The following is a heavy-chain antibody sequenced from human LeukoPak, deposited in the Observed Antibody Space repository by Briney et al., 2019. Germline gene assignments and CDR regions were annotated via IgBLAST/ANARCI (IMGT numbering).Heavy chain of an antibody. J-gene: IGHJ4*02. CDR1: GFTLSRYW. CDR3: SRECFAAWWD. V-gene: IGHV3-7*01. D-gene: IGHD2-15*01. Sequence: GGSLRLSCAAPGFTLSRYWMSWVRQAPGKGLEWVANIKQDGSEKDYVDSVKSRFTISRDNAKKSLYLQMNSLTAEDTAVYYCSRECFAAWWDWGQGTLVTVSS. CDR2: IKQDGSEK.